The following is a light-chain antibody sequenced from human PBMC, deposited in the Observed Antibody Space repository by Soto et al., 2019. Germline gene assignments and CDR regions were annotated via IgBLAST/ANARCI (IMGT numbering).Light chain of an antibody. CDR2: EVS. CDR3: SSYTSSSTLV. CDR1: SSDVGGYNY. Sequence: QSALTQPASVSGSTGQSITISCTGTSSDVGGYNYVSWYQQHPGKAPKLMIYEVSNRPSGVSNRFSGSKSGNTASLTISGLQAEYEADYYCSSYTSSSTLVFGGGTQLTVL. J-gene: IGLJ2*01. V-gene: IGLV2-14*01.